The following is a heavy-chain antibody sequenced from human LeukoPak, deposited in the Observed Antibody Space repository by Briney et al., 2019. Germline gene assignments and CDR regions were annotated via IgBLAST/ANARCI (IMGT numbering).Heavy chain of an antibody. J-gene: IGHJ6*03. CDR1: GGSISSGGYS. CDR2: IYTSGST. D-gene: IGHD2-2*01. Sequence: SETLSLTCAVSGGSISSGGYSWSWIRQPAGKGLEWIGRIYTSGSTNYNPSLKSRVTISVDTSKNQFSLNLSSVTAADTAVYYCARIREIIPAAISGDYYYYMDVWGKGTTVTVSS. V-gene: IGHV4-61*02. CDR3: ARIREIIPAAISGDYYYYMDV.